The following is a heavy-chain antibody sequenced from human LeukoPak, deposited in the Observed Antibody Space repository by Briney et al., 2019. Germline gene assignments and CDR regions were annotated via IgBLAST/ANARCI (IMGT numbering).Heavy chain of an antibody. D-gene: IGHD3-10*01. V-gene: IGHV3-48*03. Sequence: PGGSLRLSCAASGFTFSSYEMNWVRQAPGKGLEWVSYISSSGSTIYYADSVKGRFTISRDNAKNSLYLQMNSLRAEDTAVYYCAKALKYYGTGSYDYWGQGTLVTVSP. CDR2: ISSSGSTI. CDR3: AKALKYYGTGSYDY. J-gene: IGHJ4*02. CDR1: GFTFSSYE.